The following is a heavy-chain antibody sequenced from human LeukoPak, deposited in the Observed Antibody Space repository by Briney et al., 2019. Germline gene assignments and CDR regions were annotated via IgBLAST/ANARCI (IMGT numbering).Heavy chain of an antibody. CDR1: GFTVSSNY. Sequence: PGGSLRLSCAASGFTVSSNYMSWVRQAPGQGLEWVSVIYSDGTTYYADSVKGRFIVSRDNSKNTLYLEMNSLRAEDTAVYYCARDAYCSSTSCYSAFDIWGQGTMVTVSS. J-gene: IGHJ3*02. V-gene: IGHV3-66*01. D-gene: IGHD2-2*02. CDR2: IYSDGTT. CDR3: ARDAYCSSTSCYSAFDI.